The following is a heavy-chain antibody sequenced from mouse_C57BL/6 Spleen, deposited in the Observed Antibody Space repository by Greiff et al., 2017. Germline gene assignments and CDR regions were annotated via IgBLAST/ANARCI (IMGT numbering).Heavy chain of an antibody. D-gene: IGHD2-1*01. CDR1: GFNIKDDY. CDR3: TKSIYYGNSWYFDV. J-gene: IGHJ1*03. Sequence: EVMLVESGAELVRPGASVKLSCTASGFNIKDDYMHWVKQRPEQGLEWIGWIDPENGDTEYASKFQGKATITADTSSNTAYLQLSSLTSEDTAVYYCTKSIYYGNSWYFDVWGTGTTVTVSS. CDR2: IDPENGDT. V-gene: IGHV14-4*01.